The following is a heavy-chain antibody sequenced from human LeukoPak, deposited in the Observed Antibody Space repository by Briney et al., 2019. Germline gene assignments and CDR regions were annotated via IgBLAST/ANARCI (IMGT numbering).Heavy chain of an antibody. CDR2: IRYDGTNK. Sequence: GGSLRLSCEVSGIIFSGYGIHWVRQAPGKGLEWVAFIRYDGTNKYYADSVKGRFTISRDNSNNTSYLQMNSLRVEDTAVYYCAKVGSGWYGVDYWGQGTLVTVSS. V-gene: IGHV3-30*02. J-gene: IGHJ4*02. CDR3: AKVGSGWYGVDY. CDR1: GIIFSGYG. D-gene: IGHD6-19*01.